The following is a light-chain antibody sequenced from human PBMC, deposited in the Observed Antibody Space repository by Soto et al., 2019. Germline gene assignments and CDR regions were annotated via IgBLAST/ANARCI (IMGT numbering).Light chain of an antibody. V-gene: IGKV3-20*01. CDR3: QQYHSPPWT. J-gene: IGKJ1*01. Sequence: DMVLRQSPGTLSLSPGQRATLSCRASQNIRSNYIAWFQQKPGQPPRLLIYGAINRATGIPARFSGSGSGTEFSLTISSLEPEDFVVYYCQQYHSPPWTFGPGTKVESK. CDR2: GAI. CDR1: QNIRSNY.